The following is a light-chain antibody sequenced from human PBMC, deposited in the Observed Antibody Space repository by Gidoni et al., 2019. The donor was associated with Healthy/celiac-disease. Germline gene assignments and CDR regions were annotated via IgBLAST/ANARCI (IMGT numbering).Light chain of an antibody. V-gene: IGKV1-39*01. CDR3: QQSYSTPGT. Sequence: DIQMPQLPSPLAASVGDRVTIPCRASQSISSYLNWYQQKPGKAPKLLIYAASSLQSGVPESFSGSGSVTDFTLTISSLQPEDFATYYCQQSYSTPGTFGQGTKVEIK. CDR1: QSISSY. CDR2: AAS. J-gene: IGKJ1*01.